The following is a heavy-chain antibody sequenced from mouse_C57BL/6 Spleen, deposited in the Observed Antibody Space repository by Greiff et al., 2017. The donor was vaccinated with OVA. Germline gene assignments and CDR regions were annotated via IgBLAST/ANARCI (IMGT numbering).Heavy chain of an antibody. Sequence: DVKLVESGGGLVQPGGSLKLSCAASGFTFSDYYMYWVRQTPEKRLEWVAYISNGGGSTYYPDTVKGRFTISRDNAKNTLYLQMSRLKSEDTAMYYCARHGRGYFDYWGQGTTLTVSS. CDR3: ARHGRGYFDY. CDR1: GFTFSDYY. V-gene: IGHV5-12*01. J-gene: IGHJ2*01. CDR2: ISNGGGST.